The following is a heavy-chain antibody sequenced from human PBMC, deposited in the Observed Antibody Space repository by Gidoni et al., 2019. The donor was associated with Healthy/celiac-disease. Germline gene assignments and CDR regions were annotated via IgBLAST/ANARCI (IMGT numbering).Heavy chain of an antibody. D-gene: IGHD4-17*01. CDR3: ARARGRYDYGARGSFDL. V-gene: IGHV3-33*01. CDR1: GFTSSSAG. Sequence: QVQLVESGGGVVQPGRSLRLSCAASGFTSSSAGMHWVRKAPGTGLEGVAVIWYDGSNKYYADSVKGRFTISRDNSKNTLYLQMNSLRAEDTAVYYCARARGRYDYGARGSFDLWGRGTLVTVSS. CDR2: IWYDGSNK. J-gene: IGHJ2*01.